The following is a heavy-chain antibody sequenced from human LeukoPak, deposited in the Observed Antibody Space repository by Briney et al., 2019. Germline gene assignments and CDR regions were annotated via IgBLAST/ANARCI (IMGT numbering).Heavy chain of an antibody. CDR2: ISSSGGTR. J-gene: IGHJ4*02. V-gene: IGHV3-48*03. Sequence: GGSLRLSCEASGFTFSTHWMSWVRQAPGKGLEWVSYISSSGGTRYYADSVKGRFTISRDNAKNSLYLQMNSLRAEDTAVYYCATLTVASSFDYWGQGTLVTVSS. CDR3: ATLTVASSFDY. CDR1: GFTFSTHW. D-gene: IGHD6-19*01.